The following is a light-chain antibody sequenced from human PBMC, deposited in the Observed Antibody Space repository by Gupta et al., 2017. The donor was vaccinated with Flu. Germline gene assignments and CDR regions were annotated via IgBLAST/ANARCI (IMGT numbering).Light chain of an antibody. CDR2: VGS. CDR1: QRLLHSNGYNY. V-gene: IGKV2-28*01. CDR3: LQARQTPFT. J-gene: IGKJ3*01. Sequence: DLVMTTCALSLPVSPGEQASSSCRSSQRLLHSNGYNYLDWYLQKPEQSPQLLIYVGSNRASRVPDRCGGRGASTFFTLKSSRVEAEDVVFYYCLQARQTPFTFGAGTKVEIK.